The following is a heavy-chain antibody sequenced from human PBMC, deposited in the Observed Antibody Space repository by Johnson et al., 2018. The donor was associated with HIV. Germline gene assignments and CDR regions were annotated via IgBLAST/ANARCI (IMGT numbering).Heavy chain of an antibody. J-gene: IGHJ3*02. CDR2: IYSGGRT. Sequence: VQLVESGGGLVQPGGSLRPSCAASGFTVSSNYMSWVRQAPGKGLEWVSVIYSGGRTYYADSVKGSFTISRDNSKNTLYLQMNSLRAEDTAVYYCARSSGSYLDDAFDIWGQGTMVTVSS. CDR3: ARSSGSYLDDAFDI. D-gene: IGHD1-26*01. CDR1: GFTVSSNY. V-gene: IGHV3-66*01.